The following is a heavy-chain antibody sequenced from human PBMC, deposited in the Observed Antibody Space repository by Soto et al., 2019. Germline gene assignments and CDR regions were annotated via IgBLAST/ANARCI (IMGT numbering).Heavy chain of an antibody. V-gene: IGHV3-33*01. CDR1: GFPFSSYG. D-gene: IGHD3-9*01. Sequence: GGSLRLSCAASGFPFSSYGMHWVRQAPGKGLEWVAVIWYDGSNKYYADPVKGRFTISRDNSKNTLYLQMNSLRAEDTAVYYCARDEYYDILTGYYTWAFDIWGQGTMVTVSS. CDR3: ARDEYYDILTGYYTWAFDI. J-gene: IGHJ3*02. CDR2: IWYDGSNK.